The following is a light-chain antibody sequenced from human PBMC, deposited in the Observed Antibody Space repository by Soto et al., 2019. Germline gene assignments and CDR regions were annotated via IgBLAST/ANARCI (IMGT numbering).Light chain of an antibody. Sequence: EIVLTQSPATLSLSPGDRATLSCRASQSVSRSLTWYQQKPGQAPRLLIYDASTRATGIPPRFSGSGSGTDFTLPISSLEPEDCAVYYCQQRSNSFGGGTKVDIK. V-gene: IGKV3-11*01. CDR3: QQRSNS. CDR2: DAS. J-gene: IGKJ4*01. CDR1: QSVSRS.